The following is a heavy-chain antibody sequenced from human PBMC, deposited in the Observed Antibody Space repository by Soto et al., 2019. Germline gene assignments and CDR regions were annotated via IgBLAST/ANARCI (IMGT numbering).Heavy chain of an antibody. D-gene: IGHD5-12*01. CDR2: IWYDGSNK. CDR3: ARDKVANYYYYGMDV. Sequence: GGSLRLSCAASGFTFSSYGMHWVRQSPGKGLEWVAVIWYDGSNKYYADSVKGRFTISRDNSKNTLYLQMNSLRAEDTAVYYCARDKVANYYYYGMDVWGQGTTVTVSS. J-gene: IGHJ6*02. CDR1: GFTFSSYG. V-gene: IGHV3-33*01.